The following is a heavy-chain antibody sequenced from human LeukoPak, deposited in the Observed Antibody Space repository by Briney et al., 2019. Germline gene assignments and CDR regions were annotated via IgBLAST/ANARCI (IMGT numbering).Heavy chain of an antibody. D-gene: IGHD6-19*01. CDR1: GFTFSSYA. J-gene: IGHJ4*02. V-gene: IGHV3-30*04. CDR3: ARGPGPAGGSSGWYYFDY. Sequence: HPGGSLRLSCAASGFTFSSYAMHWVRQAPGKGLEWVSVISYDGSNIYYADSVKGRFTISRDNSKNTLYLQMNSLITEDTAVYYCARGPGPAGGSSGWYYFDYWGQGTLVTVSS. CDR2: ISYDGSNI.